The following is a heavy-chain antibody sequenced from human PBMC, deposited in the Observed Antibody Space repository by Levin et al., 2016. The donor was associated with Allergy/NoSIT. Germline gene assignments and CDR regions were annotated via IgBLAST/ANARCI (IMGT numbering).Heavy chain of an antibody. J-gene: IGHJ4*02. V-gene: IGHV5-51*01. D-gene: IGHD5-18*01. Sequence: VRQMPGKGLEWMGIIYPGDSDTRYSPSFQGQVTISADKSISTAYLQWSSLKASDTAMYYCARRGVYSHDFDSWGQGTLVTVSS. CDR3: ARRGVYSHDFDS. CDR2: IYPGDSDT.